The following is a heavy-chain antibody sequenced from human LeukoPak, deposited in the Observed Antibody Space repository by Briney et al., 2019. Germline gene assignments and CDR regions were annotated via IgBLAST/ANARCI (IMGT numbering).Heavy chain of an antibody. CDR1: GGSISSYY. J-gene: IGHJ5*02. CDR2: IYYSGST. D-gene: IGHD1-26*01. Sequence: PSETLSLTCTVSGGSISSYYWSWIRQPPGKGLEWIGYIYYSGSTNYNPSLKSRVTISVDTSKNQFSLKLSSVTAADTAVYYCARGLSSGSWSNWFDPWGQGTLVTVSS. V-gene: IGHV4-59*01. CDR3: ARGLSSGSWSNWFDP.